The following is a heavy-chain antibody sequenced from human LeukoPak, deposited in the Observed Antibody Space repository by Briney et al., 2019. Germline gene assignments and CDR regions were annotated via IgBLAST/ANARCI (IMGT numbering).Heavy chain of an antibody. V-gene: IGHV3-23*01. CDR3: ARGGGLDV. Sequence: GGSLRLSCVGSGFTSIAYALTWPRQAPGKGLEWVSGISGGGVTTYYADSVKGRFTISRDNAKNLLYLQMSNLRAEDTAVYFCARGGGLDVWGQGATVTVSS. CDR1: GFTSIAYA. D-gene: IGHD3-16*01. CDR2: ISGGGVTT. J-gene: IGHJ6*02.